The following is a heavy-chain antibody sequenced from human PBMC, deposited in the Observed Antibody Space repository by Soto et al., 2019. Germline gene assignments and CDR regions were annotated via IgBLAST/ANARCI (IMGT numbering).Heavy chain of an antibody. Sequence: EVQLVESAGGLVHPGGSLMVACAASGFTFSTYAMTWVRQAPGKGLEWVSGISGSGGSTYHVDSVKGRFTISRDSSKKTVYLQMNSLRAEDTAVYYCAKGVRAKRYYFDYWGQGTLVTVSS. CDR1: GFTFSTYA. V-gene: IGHV3-23*04. D-gene: IGHD3-3*01. J-gene: IGHJ4*02. CDR2: ISGSGGST. CDR3: AKGVRAKRYYFDY.